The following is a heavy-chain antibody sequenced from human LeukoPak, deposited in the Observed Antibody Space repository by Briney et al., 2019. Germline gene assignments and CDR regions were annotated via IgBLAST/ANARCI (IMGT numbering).Heavy chain of an antibody. V-gene: IGHV4-59*11. CDR2: IHYSGGT. J-gene: IGHJ6*03. CDR3: ARDRYCSAGSWSSPGQYYYHMDV. CDR1: GASISAHF. Sequence: NPSETVSLTCTVSGASISAHFWGWMRQPPGKGLEWIGYIHYSGGTNCNPALKSRATISVDTSKNQFSLKLNSVTAADTAVYYCARDRYCSAGSWSSPGQYYYHMDVWGKGITVTVSS. D-gene: IGHD2-15*01.